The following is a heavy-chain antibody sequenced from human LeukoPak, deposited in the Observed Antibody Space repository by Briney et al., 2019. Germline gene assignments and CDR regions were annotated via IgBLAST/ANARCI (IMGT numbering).Heavy chain of an antibody. V-gene: IGHV4-39*01. CDR1: GGSISSSSYY. CDR2: IYYSGST. CDR3: ARQPPFYGMDV. J-gene: IGHJ6*02. Sequence: SETLSLTCTVSGGSISSSSYYWGWIRQPPGKGLEWIGSIYYSGSTHYNPSLKSRVTISVDTSKNQFSLKLSSVTAADTAVYYCARQPPFYGMDVWGQGTTVTVSS.